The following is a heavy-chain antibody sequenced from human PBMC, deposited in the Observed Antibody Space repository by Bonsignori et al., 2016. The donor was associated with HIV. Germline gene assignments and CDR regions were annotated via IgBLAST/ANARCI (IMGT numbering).Heavy chain of an antibody. J-gene: IGHJ3*02. CDR3: ARGRDTSMVSDGFEI. Sequence: WIRQPPGKGLEWMGEINDSGSTTYNPSLKSRVTISIDTSKNQFSLNMRSVMAADTAVYYCARGRDTSMVSDGFEIWGQGTMVTVSS. D-gene: IGHD5-18*01. CDR2: INDSGST. V-gene: IGHV4-34*01.